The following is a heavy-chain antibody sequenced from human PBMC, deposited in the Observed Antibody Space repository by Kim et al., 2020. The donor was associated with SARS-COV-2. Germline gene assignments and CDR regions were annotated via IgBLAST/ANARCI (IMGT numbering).Heavy chain of an antibody. Sequence: SETLSLTCAVYGGSFSGYYWSWIRQPPGKGLEWIGEINHSGSTNYNPSLKSRVTISVDTSKNQFSLKLSSVTAADTAVYYCARENYYGSGSYGYWGQGTL. D-gene: IGHD3-10*01. CDR1: GGSFSGYY. CDR3: ARENYYGSGSYGY. J-gene: IGHJ4*02. CDR2: INHSGST. V-gene: IGHV4-34*01.